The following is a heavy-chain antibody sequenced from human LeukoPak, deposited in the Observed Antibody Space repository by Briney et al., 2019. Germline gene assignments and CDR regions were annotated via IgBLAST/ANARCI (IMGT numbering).Heavy chain of an antibody. V-gene: IGHV3-48*03. Sequence: GVSLRLSCAASGFTFSSYEMNWVRQAPGKGLEWVSYISSSGSTIYYASPVKGLFTIAKDNSKNTLYLQMNSLRAEDTAVYYCAELGITMIGGVWGKGTTVTISS. D-gene: IGHD3-10*02. CDR1: GFTFSSYE. CDR3: AELGITMIGGV. CDR2: ISSSGSTI. J-gene: IGHJ6*04.